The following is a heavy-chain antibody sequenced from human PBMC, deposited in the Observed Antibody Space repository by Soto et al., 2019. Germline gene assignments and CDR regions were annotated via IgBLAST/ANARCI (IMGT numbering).Heavy chain of an antibody. D-gene: IGHD6-6*01. CDR2: ISYDGSNK. V-gene: IGHV3-30*04. J-gene: IGHJ3*02. CDR1: GFTFSSYA. CDR3: ARERGLAARDAFDI. Sequence: GGSLRLSCAASGFTFSSYAMHWVRQAPGKGLEWVAVISYDGSNKYYADSVKGRFTISRDNSKNTLYLQMNSLRAEDTAVYYCARERGLAARDAFDIWGQGTMVTVSS.